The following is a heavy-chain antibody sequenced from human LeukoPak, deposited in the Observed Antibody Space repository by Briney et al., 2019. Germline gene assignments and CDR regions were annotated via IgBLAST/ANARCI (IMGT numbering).Heavy chain of an antibody. CDR3: ARGQRGYCSSTSCENFDY. CDR1: GFTFSSYS. D-gene: IGHD2-2*01. Sequence: GGSLRLSCAASGFTFSSYSMNWVRQAPGKGLEWVSSISSSSSHIYHTDSVKGRFTISRDNAKNSLYLQMNSLRAEDTAVYYCARGQRGYCSSTSCENFDYWGQGTLVTVSS. CDR2: ISSSSSHI. J-gene: IGHJ4*02. V-gene: IGHV3-21*01.